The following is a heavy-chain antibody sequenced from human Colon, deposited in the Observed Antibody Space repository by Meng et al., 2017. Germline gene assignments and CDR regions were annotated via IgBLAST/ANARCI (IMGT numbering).Heavy chain of an antibody. D-gene: IGHD3-10*01. Sequence: QVQLQQWGAGLLKPSETLSLTCAVYGGSFSGYYWNWIRQSPGKGLEWIGEINHNGSTNYNPSLKSRVTISVDTSKNQFSLKLSSVTAADTAVYYCARGFWVVREIIITPLDYWGQGSLVTVSS. CDR2: INHNGST. V-gene: IGHV4-34*01. CDR3: ARGFWVVREIIITPLDY. CDR1: GGSFSGYY. J-gene: IGHJ4*02.